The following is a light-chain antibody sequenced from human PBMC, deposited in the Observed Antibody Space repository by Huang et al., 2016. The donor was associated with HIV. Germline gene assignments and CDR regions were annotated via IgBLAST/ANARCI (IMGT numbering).Light chain of an antibody. V-gene: IGKV3-15*01. J-gene: IGKJ1*01. Sequence: EVLMTQSPGTLSVSPGERPTLSCRASQNINRNLAWYQQKPGQPPRLLIYGASTRAADFPARFRASGSGTDFSLDISSVQSEDVAVYYCQQYNGWPRTFGQGTKVEIK. CDR2: GAS. CDR3: QQYNGWPRT. CDR1: QNINRN.